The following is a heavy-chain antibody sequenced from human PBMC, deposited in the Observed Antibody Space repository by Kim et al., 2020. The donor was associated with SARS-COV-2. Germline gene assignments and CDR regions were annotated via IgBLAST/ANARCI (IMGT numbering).Heavy chain of an antibody. CDR2: IYYSGST. Sequence: SETLSLTCTVSGGSISSSSYYWGWIRQPPGKGLEWIGSIYYSGSTYYNPSLKSRVTISVDTSKNQFSLKLSSVTAADTAVYYCARDLSYDFWSGPFDYWGQGTLVTVSS. V-gene: IGHV4-39*07. J-gene: IGHJ4*02. CDR1: GGSISSSSYY. D-gene: IGHD3-3*01. CDR3: ARDLSYDFWSGPFDY.